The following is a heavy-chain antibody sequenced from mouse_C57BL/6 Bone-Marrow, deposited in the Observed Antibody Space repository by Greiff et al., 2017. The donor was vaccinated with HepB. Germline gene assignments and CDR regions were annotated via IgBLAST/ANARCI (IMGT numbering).Heavy chain of an antibody. CDR3: ARQAFFDY. CDR1: GFTFSSYG. CDR2: ISSGGSYT. J-gene: IGHJ2*01. V-gene: IGHV5-6*01. Sequence: EVQGVESGGDLVKPGGSLKLSCAASGFTFSSYGMSWVRQTPDKRLEWVATISSGGSYTYYPDSVKGRITISRDNAKNTLYLQMSSLKSEDTAMYYCARQAFFDYWGQGTTLTVSS.